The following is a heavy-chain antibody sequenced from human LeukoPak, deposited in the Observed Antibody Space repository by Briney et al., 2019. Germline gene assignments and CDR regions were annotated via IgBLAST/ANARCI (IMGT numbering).Heavy chain of an antibody. Sequence: GGSLRLSCAASGFTFSSYAMNWVRQAPGKGLEWVSAISGSGGSTYYADSVKGRFTISRDNSKNTLYLQMNSLRAEDTAVYYCARYPSEVGARLLDVWGQGTTVTVSS. CDR1: GFTFSSYA. CDR3: ARYPSEVGARLLDV. CDR2: ISGSGGST. J-gene: IGHJ6*02. D-gene: IGHD1-26*01. V-gene: IGHV3-23*01.